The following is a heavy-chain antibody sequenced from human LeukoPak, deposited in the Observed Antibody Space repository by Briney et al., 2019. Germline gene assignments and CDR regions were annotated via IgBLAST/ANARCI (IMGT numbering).Heavy chain of an antibody. V-gene: IGHV4-4*07. CDR3: ARDVGYYPLNWFDP. Sequence: PSETLSLTCTVSGGSISSYYWSWLRQPAGKGLEWIGRIYTSGSTNYNPSLKSRVTMSVDTSKNQFSLTLSSVTAADTAVYYCARDVGYYPLNWFDPWGQGTLVTVSS. CDR1: GGSISSYY. CDR2: IYTSGST. J-gene: IGHJ5*02. D-gene: IGHD3-22*01.